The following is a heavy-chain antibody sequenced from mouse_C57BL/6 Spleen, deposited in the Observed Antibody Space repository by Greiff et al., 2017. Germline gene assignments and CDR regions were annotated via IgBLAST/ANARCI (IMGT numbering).Heavy chain of an antibody. CDR2: ISYDGSN. V-gene: IGHV3-6*01. D-gene: IGHD3-2*02. CDR3: ARRGSSGYVMFAY. J-gene: IGHJ3*01. Sequence: EVQLVESGPGLVKPSQSLSLTCSVTGYSITSGYYWNWIRQFPGNLLELLGYISYDGSNNYNPSLKNRISITRDTSKNQFFLKLNSVTTEDTATYYCARRGSSGYVMFAYWGQGTLVTVSA. CDR1: GYSITSGYY.